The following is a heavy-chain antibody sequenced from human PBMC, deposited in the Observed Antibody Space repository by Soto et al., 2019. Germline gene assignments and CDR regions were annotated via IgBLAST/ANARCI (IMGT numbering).Heavy chain of an antibody. D-gene: IGHD3-10*02. CDR3: TRNMSTYYYGMDV. CDR1: GGSISSYY. V-gene: IGHV4-59*01. Sequence: QVQLQESGPGLVKPSETLSLTCTVSGGSISSYYWSWIRQPPGKGLEWIGYIYYSGITNYNPSLTSRVTIAVDPSKNPLSLKLSSVPAADTAVYFYTRNMSTYYYGMDVWGQGTTVTVSS. J-gene: IGHJ6*02. CDR2: IYYSGIT.